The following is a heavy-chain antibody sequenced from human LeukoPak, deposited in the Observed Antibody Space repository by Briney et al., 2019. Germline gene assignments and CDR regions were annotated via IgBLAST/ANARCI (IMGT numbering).Heavy chain of an antibody. CDR3: ARRRSYYAFDI. J-gene: IGHJ3*02. V-gene: IGHV4-61*02. CDR2: IYTSGST. Sequence: SQTLSLTFTVSSGSLSRGSYYWSWIRQPAGKGLEWIGRIYTSGSTSYNPSLKSRVTISADTSKNQFSLKLSSVTAADTAVYYCARRRSYYAFDIWGQGTMVTVSS. D-gene: IGHD1-26*01. CDR1: SGSLSRGSYY.